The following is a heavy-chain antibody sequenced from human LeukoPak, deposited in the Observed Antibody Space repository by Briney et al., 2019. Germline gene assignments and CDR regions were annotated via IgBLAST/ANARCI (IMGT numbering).Heavy chain of an antibody. D-gene: IGHD6-13*01. CDR2: ISSSGSTI. Sequence: GGSLRLSCAASGFTFSDYYMSWIRQAPGKGLEWVSYISSSGSTIYYADSVKGRFTISRDNAKNSLYLQMNSLRAEDTAVYYCARVTGYSSSWADAFDIWGQGTMVTVSS. CDR1: GFTFSDYY. V-gene: IGHV3-11*04. CDR3: ARVTGYSSSWADAFDI. J-gene: IGHJ3*02.